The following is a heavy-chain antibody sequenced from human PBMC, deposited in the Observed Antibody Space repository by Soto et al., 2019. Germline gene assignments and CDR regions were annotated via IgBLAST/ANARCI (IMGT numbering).Heavy chain of an antibody. Sequence: QVQLQQWGAGLLKPSETLSLTCAVYGGSFSGYYWSWIRQPPGRGREWIGEINHSGSTNYNPSLKSRVTISVDTSKNQFSLKLSSVTAADTAVYYCARGGWFGELFVFDPWGQGTLVTVSS. J-gene: IGHJ5*02. CDR1: GGSFSGYY. CDR3: ARGGWFGELFVFDP. CDR2: INHSGST. V-gene: IGHV4-34*01. D-gene: IGHD3-10*01.